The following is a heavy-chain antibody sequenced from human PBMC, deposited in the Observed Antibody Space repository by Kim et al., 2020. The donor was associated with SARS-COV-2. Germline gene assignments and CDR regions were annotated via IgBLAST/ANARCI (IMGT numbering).Heavy chain of an antibody. CDR2: IWYDGSNK. Sequence: GGSPRLSCAASGFTFSSYGMHWVRQAPGKGLEWVAVIWYDGSNKYYADSVKGRFTISRDNSKNTLYLQMNSLRAEDTAVYYCVRVGGGSYPVGGYYYYGMDVWGQGTTVTVSS. J-gene: IGHJ6*02. CDR3: VRVGGGSYPVGGYYYYGMDV. D-gene: IGHD1-26*01. V-gene: IGHV3-33*08. CDR1: GFTFSSYG.